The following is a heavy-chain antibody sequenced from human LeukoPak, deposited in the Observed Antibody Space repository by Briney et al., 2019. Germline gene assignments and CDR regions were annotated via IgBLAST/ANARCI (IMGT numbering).Heavy chain of an antibody. Sequence: SETLSLTCTVSGGSISSGGYYWSWIRQHPGKGLEWIGYIYYSGSTYYNPSLKSRVTISVDTSKNQFSLKPSSVTAADTAVYYCARDLQYCSGGSCYDDAFDIWGQGTMVTVSS. J-gene: IGHJ3*02. CDR2: IYYSGST. V-gene: IGHV4-31*03. CDR3: ARDLQYCSGGSCYDDAFDI. D-gene: IGHD2-15*01. CDR1: GGSISSGGYY.